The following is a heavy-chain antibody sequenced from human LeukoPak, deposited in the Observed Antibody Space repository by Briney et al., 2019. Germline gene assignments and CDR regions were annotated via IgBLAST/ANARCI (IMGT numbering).Heavy chain of an antibody. V-gene: IGHV4-39*01. CDR3: ARQYGSYSGECEY. CDR1: GSSISSSNYY. CDR2: IYYSGST. D-gene: IGHD1-26*01. J-gene: IGHJ4*02. Sequence: KPSETLSLTCTVSGSSISSSNYYWGWIRQPPGKGLEWIGGIYYSGSTYYNPSLKSRVTISVDTSKNQFSLKLSSVTAADTAVYYCARQYGSYSGECEYWGQGTLVTVSS.